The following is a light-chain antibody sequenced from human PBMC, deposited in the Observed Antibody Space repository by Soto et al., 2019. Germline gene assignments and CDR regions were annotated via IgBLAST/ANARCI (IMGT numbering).Light chain of an antibody. J-gene: IGKJ4*01. CDR1: QSVGSD. CDR2: GAS. CDR3: QQYYNWPQLT. V-gene: IGKV3-15*01. Sequence: EIVMTQSRATLSVSPGERATLSCRASQSVGSDLAWYQQKLGQAPRLLIYGASTRATGIPARFSGSGSGTEFTLTISSLQSEDYAVYYCQQYYNWPQLTFGGGTKVEIK.